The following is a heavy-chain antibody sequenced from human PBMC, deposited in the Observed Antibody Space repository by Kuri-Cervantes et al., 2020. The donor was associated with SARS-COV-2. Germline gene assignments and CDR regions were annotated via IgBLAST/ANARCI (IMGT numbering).Heavy chain of an antibody. J-gene: IGHJ6*02. V-gene: IGHV3-64*01. D-gene: IGHD2-2*02. CDR3: ARVGCSSTSCYTGDYYYGVDV. CDR1: GFTFSSYA. Sequence: GESLKIFCAASGFTFSSYAMHWVRQAPGKGLEYVSAISSNGGSTYYANSVKGRFTISRDNSKNTLYLQMGSLRAEDMAVYYCARVGCSSTSCYTGDYYYGVDVWGQGTTVTVSS. CDR2: ISSNGGST.